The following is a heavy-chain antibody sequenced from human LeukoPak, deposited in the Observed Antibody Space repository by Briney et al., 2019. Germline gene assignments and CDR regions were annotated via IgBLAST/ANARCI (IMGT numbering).Heavy chain of an antibody. CDR1: GGSFSGYY. D-gene: IGHD6-13*01. J-gene: IGHJ6*03. CDR3: ARVGSSWYYYYYYTDV. CDR2: INHSGST. V-gene: IGHV4-34*01. Sequence: SETLSLTCAVYGGSFSGYYWSWIRQPPGKGLEWIGEINHSGSTNYNPSLKSRVTISVDTSKNQFSLKLSSVTAADTAVYYCARVGSSWYYYYYYTDVWGKGTTVTVSS.